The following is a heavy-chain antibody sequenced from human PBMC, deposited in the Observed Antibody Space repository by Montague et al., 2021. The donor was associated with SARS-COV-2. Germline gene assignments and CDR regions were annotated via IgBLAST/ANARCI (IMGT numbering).Heavy chain of an antibody. CDR1: GFIFRHYA. CDR3: AKDREMDYSADY. V-gene: IGHV3-23*01. Sequence: SLRLSCAASGFIFRHYAMSWVRQAPGKGLEWVSGISTSGDYTYYADSLKSRFTISRDNSRNTPYLQMNSLRAEDTAIYYCAKDREMDYSADYWGQGTLVTVSS. CDR2: ISTSGDYT. D-gene: IGHD5-24*01. J-gene: IGHJ4*02.